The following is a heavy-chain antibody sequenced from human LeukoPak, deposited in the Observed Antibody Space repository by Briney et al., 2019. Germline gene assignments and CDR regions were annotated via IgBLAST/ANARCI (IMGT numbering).Heavy chain of an antibody. CDR2: ISSSSSYI. J-gene: IGHJ4*02. Sequence: GGSLRLSCAASGFTSSSYSMNWVRQAPGKGLEWVSSISSSSSYIYYADSVKGRFTISRDNAKNSLYLQMNSLRAEDTAVYYCARDRFTSPGTVDYWGQGTLVTVSS. CDR1: GFTSSSYS. D-gene: IGHD6-13*01. V-gene: IGHV3-21*01. CDR3: ARDRFTSPGTVDY.